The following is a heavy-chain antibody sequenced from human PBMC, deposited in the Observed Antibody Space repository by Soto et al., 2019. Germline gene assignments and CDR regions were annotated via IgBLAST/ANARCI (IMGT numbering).Heavy chain of an antibody. J-gene: IGHJ5*02. Sequence: ASLRLSCAASGFTFSSYAMSWVRQAPGKGLEWVSLISGSRGTTYYADSVKGSFTISRDNYKNTLYLQMNSLTAEDTAVYFCARDSTTMVRGVIINSGWFDPWGQGTLVTVSS. V-gene: IGHV3-23*01. CDR2: ISGSRGTT. CDR3: ARDSTTMVRGVIINSGWFDP. CDR1: GFTFSSYA. D-gene: IGHD3-10*01.